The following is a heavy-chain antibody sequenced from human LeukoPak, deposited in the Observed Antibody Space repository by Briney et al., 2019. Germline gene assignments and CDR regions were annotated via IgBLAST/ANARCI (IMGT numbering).Heavy chain of an antibody. J-gene: IGHJ6*03. CDR3: AKSVSVAAAGMYYYYMDV. D-gene: IGHD6-13*01. CDR1: GGSISSYF. V-gene: IGHV4-4*07. CDR2: IYTGGTT. Sequence: KPSETPSLTCTVSGGSISSYFWSWIRQPAGKGLEWIGRIYTGGTTNYNPSLKSRVTMSVDTSKNQFSLKLSSVTAADTAIYYCAKSVSVAAAGMYYYYMDVWGKGTTVTVSS.